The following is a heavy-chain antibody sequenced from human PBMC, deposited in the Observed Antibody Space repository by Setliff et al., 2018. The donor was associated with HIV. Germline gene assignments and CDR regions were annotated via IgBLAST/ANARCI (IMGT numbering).Heavy chain of an antibody. CDR2: INFSGGT. CDR3: ARGSDCDATTCGDYYYMDV. D-gene: IGHD2-2*01. J-gene: IGHJ6*03. V-gene: IGHV4-34*01. Sequence: SETLSLTCAVYGGSFSGYSWNWIRQSPGKGLEWIGEINFSGGTNYSPSLKSRVTISVDTSKNQLSLTLTSVTAADTAVYYCARGSDCDATTCGDYYYMDVWGKGTTVTVSS. CDR1: GGSFSGYS.